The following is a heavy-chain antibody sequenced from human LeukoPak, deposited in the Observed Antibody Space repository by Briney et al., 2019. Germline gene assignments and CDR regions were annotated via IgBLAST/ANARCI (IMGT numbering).Heavy chain of an antibody. J-gene: IGHJ6*02. CDR1: GFTFGDYY. CDR3: AREVVIVPDYFYYGLDV. Sequence: PGGSLRLSCAASGFTFGDYYMTWIRQAPGKGLEWLSFISCRGDSLYYADSVRGRFTISRDNANNSLFLQMNSLRAEDTAVYYCAREVVIVPDYFYYGLDVWARGPRSASP. CDR2: ISCRGDSL. D-gene: IGHD2/OR15-2a*01. V-gene: IGHV3-11*01.